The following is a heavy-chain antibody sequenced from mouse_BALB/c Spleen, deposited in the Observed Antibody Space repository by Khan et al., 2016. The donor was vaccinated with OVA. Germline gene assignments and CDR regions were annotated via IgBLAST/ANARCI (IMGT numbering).Heavy chain of an antibody. CDR3: ARNSYMYDFAY. CDR1: GFSLTTYG. J-gene: IGHJ3*01. CDR2: IWSGGST. Sequence: QVQLKQSGPGLVQPSQSLSITCTVSGFSLTTYGVHWVRQSPGKGLEWLGVIWSGGSTDYDAAFISRLSISKDNSKSQVFFKMNSLQGDVTAMYYCARNSYMYDFAYWGQGTLVTVSA. V-gene: IGHV2-4-1*01. D-gene: IGHD2-14*01.